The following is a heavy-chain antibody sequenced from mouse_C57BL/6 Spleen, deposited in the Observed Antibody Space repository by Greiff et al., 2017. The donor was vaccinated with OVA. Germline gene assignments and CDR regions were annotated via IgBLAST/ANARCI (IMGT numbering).Heavy chain of an antibody. D-gene: IGHD2-4*01. V-gene: IGHV5-12*01. CDR1: GFTFSDYY. CDR3: ARHHYDYDGARYFDV. CDR2: ISNGGGST. Sequence: DVQLVESGGGLVQPGGSLKLSCAASGFTFSDYYMYWVRQTPEKRLEWVAYISNGGGSTYYPDTVKGRFTISRDNAKNTLYLQMSRLKSEDTAMYYCARHHYDYDGARYFDVWGTGTTVTVSS. J-gene: IGHJ1*03.